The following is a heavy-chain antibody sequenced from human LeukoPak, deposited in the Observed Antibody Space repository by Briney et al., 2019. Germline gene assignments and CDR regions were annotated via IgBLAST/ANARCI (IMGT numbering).Heavy chain of an antibody. Sequence: QAGGSLRLSCAASGFTFSNAWMSWVRQAPGKGLEWVSAISGSGGSTYYADSVKGRFTISRDNSKNTLYLQMNSLRAEDTAVYYCAKDVAFGLPRSGFDYWGQGTLVTVSS. CDR1: GFTFSNAW. CDR3: AKDVAFGLPRSGFDY. V-gene: IGHV3-23*01. CDR2: ISGSGGST. J-gene: IGHJ4*02. D-gene: IGHD3/OR15-3a*01.